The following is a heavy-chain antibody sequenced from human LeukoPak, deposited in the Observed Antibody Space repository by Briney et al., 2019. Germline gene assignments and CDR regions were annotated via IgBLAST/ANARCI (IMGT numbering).Heavy chain of an antibody. J-gene: IGHJ5*02. CDR2: IYTSGST. CDR3: AGAHTQNYCSSTSCLTFDP. CDR1: GGSISSYY. D-gene: IGHD2-2*01. V-gene: IGHV4-4*09. Sequence: SETLSLTCTVSGGSISSYYWSWMRQPPGKGLEWIGYIYTSGSTNYNPSLKSRVTISVDTSKNQFSLKLSSVTAADTAVYYCAGAHTQNYCSSTSCLTFDPWGQGTLVTVSS.